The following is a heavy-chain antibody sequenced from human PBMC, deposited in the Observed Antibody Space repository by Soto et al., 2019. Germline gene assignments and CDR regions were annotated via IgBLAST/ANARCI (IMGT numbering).Heavy chain of an antibody. CDR1: GYTFTSYD. Sequence: GASVKVSCKASGYTFTSYDINWVRQATGQGLEWMGWMNPNSGNTGYAQKFQGRVTMTRNTSISTAYMELSSLRSEDTAVYYCGRGRGGYSGYSRTYYFAYWGRGTLVTVSS. V-gene: IGHV1-8*01. J-gene: IGHJ4*02. CDR3: GRGRGGYSGYSRTYYFAY. CDR2: MNPNSGNT. D-gene: IGHD5-12*01.